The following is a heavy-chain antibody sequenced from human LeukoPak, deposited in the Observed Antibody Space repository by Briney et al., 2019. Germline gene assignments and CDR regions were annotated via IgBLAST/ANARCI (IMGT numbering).Heavy chain of an antibody. CDR3: ARTDVGYDFWSRPVPYYMDV. J-gene: IGHJ6*03. Sequence: SETLSLTCTVSGGSISSSSYYWGWIRQPPVKGLEWIGSIYYSGSTYYNPSLKSRVTISVDTSKNQFSLKLSSVTAADTAVYYCARTDVGYDFWSRPVPYYMDVWGKGTTVTVSS. V-gene: IGHV4-39*07. D-gene: IGHD3-3*01. CDR2: IYYSGST. CDR1: GGSISSSSYY.